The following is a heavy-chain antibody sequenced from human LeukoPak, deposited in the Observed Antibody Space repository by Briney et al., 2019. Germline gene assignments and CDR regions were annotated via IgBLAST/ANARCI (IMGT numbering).Heavy chain of an antibody. Sequence: PSETLSLTCGVKGGSFSDYFWTWIRQPPGKGLEWIGEINHNGVTKYKPSLESRVSISLDTSKSQFSLKRSSVTAADTAVYYCARISSVGARRKGEGYYYYYHMDVWGKGTMVAVSS. CDR1: GGSFSDYF. D-gene: IGHD1-26*01. CDR2: INHNGVT. CDR3: ARISSVGARRKGEGYYYYYHMDV. V-gene: IGHV4-34*01. J-gene: IGHJ6*03.